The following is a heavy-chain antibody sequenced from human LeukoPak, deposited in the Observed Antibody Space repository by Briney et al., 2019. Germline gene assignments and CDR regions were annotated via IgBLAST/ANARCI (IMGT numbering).Heavy chain of an antibody. J-gene: IGHJ4*02. V-gene: IGHV4-31*03. CDR3: ARLRYFDWSPYYFDY. CDR2: IYYSGRT. D-gene: IGHD3-9*01. CDR1: GGSISSGGYY. Sequence: SETLSLTCTVSGGSISSGGYYWSWIRQHPGKGLEWIGYIYYSGRTYYNPSLKSRVTISVDTSKNQFSLKLSSVTAADTAVYYCARLRYFDWSPYYFDYWGQGTLVTVSS.